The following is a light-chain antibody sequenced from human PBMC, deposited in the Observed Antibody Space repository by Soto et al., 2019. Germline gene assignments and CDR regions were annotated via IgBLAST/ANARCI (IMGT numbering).Light chain of an antibody. Sequence: QSVLTQPPSVSGAPGQWVTIFCSGSSSNIGATHDVHWYQQLPGTAPKLLIYGNSNRPSGVPDRFSGSKSGTSASLAIAGLQAEDDADYYCHCYDRSLSAYVFGTGTKLTVL. CDR2: GNS. CDR1: SSNIGATHD. J-gene: IGLJ1*01. CDR3: HCYDRSLSAYV. V-gene: IGLV1-40*01.